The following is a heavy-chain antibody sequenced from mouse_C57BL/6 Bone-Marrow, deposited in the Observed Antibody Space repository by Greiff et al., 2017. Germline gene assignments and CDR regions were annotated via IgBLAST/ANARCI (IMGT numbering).Heavy chain of an antibody. CDR1: GYTFTDYY. Sequence: VQLQQSGPELVKPGASVKMSCKASGYTFTDYYMHWVKQSHGKSLEWIGYIYPNNGGNGSNQKFKGKATLTVDKSSSTAYMELRSLTSEDTAVDYCAKGGTAQASYYFDYWGQGTTLTVSS. J-gene: IGHJ2*01. D-gene: IGHD3-2*02. V-gene: IGHV1-34*01. CDR2: IYPNNGGN. CDR3: AKGGTAQASYYFDY.